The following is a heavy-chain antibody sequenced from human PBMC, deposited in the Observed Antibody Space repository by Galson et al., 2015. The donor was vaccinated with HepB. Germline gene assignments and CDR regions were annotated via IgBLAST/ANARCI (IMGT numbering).Heavy chain of an antibody. Sequence: QSGAEVKQPGDSLRISCTGSGYSFTNYWMGWVRQKPGQALEWLGIVYPADSRATYSPSFQGQVTISADKSINTAYLQWNSLKASDTAMYFCATRTPLGYCSGTKCPFGFWGPGTLVTVSS. CDR1: GYSFTNYW. D-gene: IGHD2-15*01. V-gene: IGHV5-51*03. J-gene: IGHJ4*02. CDR3: ATRTPLGYCSGTKCPFGF. CDR2: VYPADSRA.